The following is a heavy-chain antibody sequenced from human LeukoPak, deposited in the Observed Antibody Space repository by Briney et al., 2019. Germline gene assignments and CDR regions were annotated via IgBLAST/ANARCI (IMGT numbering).Heavy chain of an antibody. Sequence: GGSLRLSCAASGFTFSTYGMNWVRQSPGKGLEWVSSISDDGKSTYYTDSVKGRFTISRDNSKNTLYLQMNSLRAEDTAVYYCAKRVPYSSSTLYFDSWGQGTLVVVSS. CDR1: GFTFSTYG. J-gene: IGHJ4*02. V-gene: IGHV3-23*01. CDR2: ISDDGKST. CDR3: AKRVPYSSSTLYFDS. D-gene: IGHD6-6*01.